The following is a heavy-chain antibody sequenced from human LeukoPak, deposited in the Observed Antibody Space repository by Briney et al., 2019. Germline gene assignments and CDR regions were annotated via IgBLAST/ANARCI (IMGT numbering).Heavy chain of an antibody. CDR2: ISGGTSYI. D-gene: IGHD2-2*01. J-gene: IGHJ5*02. Sequence: GGSLRLSCAASGFTFSSYTMNWVRQTPGKGLEWVSSISGGTSYIYYADAVQGRFTISRDNGKKSLYLQMYSLRVEDTAIYYCARTSGECTSTACYGRNWFDPWGQGALVTVSS. CDR3: ARTSGECTSTACYGRNWFDP. V-gene: IGHV3-21*01. CDR1: GFTFSSYT.